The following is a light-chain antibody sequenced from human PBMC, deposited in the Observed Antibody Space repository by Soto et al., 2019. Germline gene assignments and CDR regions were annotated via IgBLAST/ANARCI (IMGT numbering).Light chain of an antibody. CDR1: SSDVGSYNL. CDR3: CSLTTSHTYV. J-gene: IGLJ1*01. CDR2: EAT. V-gene: IGLV2-14*02. Sequence: QSALTQPASVSGSPEQSITISCTGTSSDVGSYNLVSWYQQHPGKAPKVMIYEATKRPSGVSNRFSGSKSGNTASLTISGLQAEDEADYYCCSLTTSHTYVFGSGTKLTVL.